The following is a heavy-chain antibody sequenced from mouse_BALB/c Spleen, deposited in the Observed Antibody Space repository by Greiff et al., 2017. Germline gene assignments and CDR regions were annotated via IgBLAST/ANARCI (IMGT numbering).Heavy chain of an antibody. CDR2: ISYSGST. Sequence: EVKLMESGPGLVKPSQSLSLTCTVTGYSITSDYAWNWIRQFPGNKLEWMGYISYSGSTSYNPSLKSRISITRDTSKNQFFLQLNSVTTEDTATYYCAREGRYDEDYYAMDYWGQGTSVTVSS. D-gene: IGHD2-14*01. J-gene: IGHJ4*01. V-gene: IGHV3-2*02. CDR3: AREGRYDEDYYAMDY. CDR1: GYSITSDYA.